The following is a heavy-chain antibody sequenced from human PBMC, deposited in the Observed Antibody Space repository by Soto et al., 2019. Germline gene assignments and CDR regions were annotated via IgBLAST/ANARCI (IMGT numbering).Heavy chain of an antibody. CDR1: GYTFPSYG. Sequence: ASVKVSCKASGYTFPSYGISWVRQAPGQGLEWMGWISAYNGNTNYAQKLQGRVTMTTDTSTSTAYMELRSLRSDDTAVYYCARDFFDSSGSISPDYWGQGTLVTVSS. CDR3: ARDFFDSSGSISPDY. D-gene: IGHD6-19*01. J-gene: IGHJ4*02. V-gene: IGHV1-18*01. CDR2: ISAYNGNT.